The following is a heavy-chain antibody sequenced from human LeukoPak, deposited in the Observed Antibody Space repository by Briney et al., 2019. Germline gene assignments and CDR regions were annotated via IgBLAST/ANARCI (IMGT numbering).Heavy chain of an antibody. CDR3: ARDRYFRSVPTEGSGRAFDI. J-gene: IGHJ3*02. CDR2: ISSSGSTI. Sequence: PGGSLRLSCAASGFTFSDYYMSWIRQAPGKGLEWVSYISSSGSTIYYADSVKGRFTISRDNAKNSLYLQMNSLRAEDTAVYYCARDRYFRSVPTEGSGRAFDIWGQGAMVTVSS. D-gene: IGHD6-19*01. V-gene: IGHV3-11*01. CDR1: GFTFSDYY.